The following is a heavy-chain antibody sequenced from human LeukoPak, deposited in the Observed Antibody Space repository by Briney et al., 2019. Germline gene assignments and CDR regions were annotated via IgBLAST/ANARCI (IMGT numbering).Heavy chain of an antibody. CDR2: INPNSGGT. D-gene: IGHD2-21*02. Sequence: WASLKVSCKASGYTFIGYYMHWVRQAPGQGLEWMGWINPNSGGTNYAQKFQGRVTMTRDTSISTAYMELNRLRSDDTAVYFCVRDVTGAQSSFFDLWGRGTLVTVSS. CDR3: VRDVTGAQSSFFDL. J-gene: IGHJ2*01. CDR1: GYTFIGYY. V-gene: IGHV1-2*02.